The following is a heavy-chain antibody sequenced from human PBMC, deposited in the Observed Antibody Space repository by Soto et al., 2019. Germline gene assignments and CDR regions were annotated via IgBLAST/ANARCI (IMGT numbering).Heavy chain of an antibody. V-gene: IGHV4-31*03. D-gene: IGHD3-10*01. CDR2: IYYSGST. CDR3: ARGKGTLWFGELNWFDP. CDR1: GGSISSGGYY. Sequence: PSETLSLTCTVSGGSISSGGYYWSWIRQHPGKGLEWIGYIYYSGSTYYNPSLKSRVTISVDTSKNQFSLKLSSVTAADTAVYYCARGKGTLWFGELNWFDPWGQGTLVTVSS. J-gene: IGHJ5*02.